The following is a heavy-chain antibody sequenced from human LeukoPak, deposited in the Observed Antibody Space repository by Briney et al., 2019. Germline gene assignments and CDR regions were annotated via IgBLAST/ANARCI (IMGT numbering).Heavy chain of an antibody. Sequence: PGESLKISCKASGYHFDNYWIGWVRQMPGKGLEWMGIIYPGDFDTRYRPSFQGQVTISADKSISTVYLQWNSLKASDTAMYYCARPDKGGTSQADYWGQGTLVTVSS. CDR1: GYHFDNYW. CDR3: ARPDKGGTSQADY. CDR2: IYPGDFDT. V-gene: IGHV5-51*01. J-gene: IGHJ4*02. D-gene: IGHD1-26*01.